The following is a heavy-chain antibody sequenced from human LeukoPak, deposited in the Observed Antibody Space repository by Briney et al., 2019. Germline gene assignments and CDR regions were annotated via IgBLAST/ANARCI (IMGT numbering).Heavy chain of an antibody. V-gene: IGHV3-23*01. D-gene: IGHD3-10*01. Sequence: GGSLTLSCAASVFTFNSYGMSWVRQAPGKGLEWVSAIGGSTSGTYYADSVKGRFTSSRDNSKNTMSLQMNSLGAEDTAVYYCVKDAFYASGPYYNSWGQGTLVTVSS. J-gene: IGHJ5*02. CDR3: VKDAFYASGPYYNS. CDR2: IGGSTSGT. CDR1: VFTFNSYG.